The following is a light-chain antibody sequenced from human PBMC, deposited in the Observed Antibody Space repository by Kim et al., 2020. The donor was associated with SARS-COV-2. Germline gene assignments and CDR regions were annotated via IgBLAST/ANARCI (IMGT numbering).Light chain of an antibody. J-gene: IGKJ3*01. CDR1: QSVSRD. CDR2: DAS. V-gene: IGKV3-11*01. CDR3: HQYANWPKFT. Sequence: SPGERATLSCRASQSVSRDLAWYQQKPGQAHRLLIYDASSRATDIPARFSGSGSGTDFTLTISSLVPEDSAVYYCHQYANWPKFTFGPGTKVDIK.